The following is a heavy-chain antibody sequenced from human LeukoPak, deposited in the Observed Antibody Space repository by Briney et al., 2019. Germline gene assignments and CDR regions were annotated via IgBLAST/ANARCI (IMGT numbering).Heavy chain of an antibody. J-gene: IGHJ4*02. D-gene: IGHD5-12*01. CDR2: INHSGST. V-gene: IGHV4-34*01. Sequence: KPSETLSLTCAVYGGSFSGYYWSWIRQPPGKGLEWIGEINHSGSTNYNPSLKSRVTISVDTSKNQFSLKLSSVTAADTAVYYCARRRGYYRPVGYWGQGTLVTVSS. CDR1: GGSFSGYY. CDR3: ARRRGYYRPVGY.